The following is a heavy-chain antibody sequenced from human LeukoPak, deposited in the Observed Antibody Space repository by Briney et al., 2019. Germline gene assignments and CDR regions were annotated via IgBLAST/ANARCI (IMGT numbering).Heavy chain of an antibody. Sequence: SETLSLTCTVSGYSISSGYYWGWIRQPPGKGLEWIGSIYHSRSTYYNPSLKSRVTISVETTKNQFSLKLSSVTAADTAVYNCARVGKSREGLIPDYWGQGTLVTVSS. V-gene: IGHV4-38-2*02. CDR1: GYSISSGYY. J-gene: IGHJ4*02. CDR3: ARVGKSREGLIPDY. CDR2: IYHSRST. D-gene: IGHD2-2*01.